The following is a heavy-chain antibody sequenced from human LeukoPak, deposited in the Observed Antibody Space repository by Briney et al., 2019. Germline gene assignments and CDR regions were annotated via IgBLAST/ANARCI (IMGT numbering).Heavy chain of an antibody. V-gene: IGHV4-59*08. D-gene: IGHD2-2*02. CDR2: IYYSGST. J-gene: IGHJ5*02. CDR3: ARHEETYCSSTSCYKAPFWFDP. CDR1: GGSISSYY. Sequence: SETLSLTCTVSGGSISSYYWSWLRQPPGKGLEWIGYIYYSGSTNYNPSLKSRVTISVDTSKNQFSLKLSSVTAADTAVYYCARHEETYCSSTSCYKAPFWFDPWGQGTLVTVSS.